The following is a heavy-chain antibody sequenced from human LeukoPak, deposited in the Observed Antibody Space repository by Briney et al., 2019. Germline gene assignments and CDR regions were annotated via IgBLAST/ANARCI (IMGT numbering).Heavy chain of an antibody. Sequence: HSETLSLTCTVSGGSISASSYYWGWIRQPPGKGLEWIASNYYSGSTYYNPSLKSRVTIPVDTSKNQFSLNLSSVTAADTAVYYCARRGSGSGGDFDYGGQGTLVTVSS. J-gene: IGHJ4*02. V-gene: IGHV4-39*01. D-gene: IGHD2-15*01. CDR2: NYYSGST. CDR3: ARRGSGSGGDFDY. CDR1: GGSISASSYY.